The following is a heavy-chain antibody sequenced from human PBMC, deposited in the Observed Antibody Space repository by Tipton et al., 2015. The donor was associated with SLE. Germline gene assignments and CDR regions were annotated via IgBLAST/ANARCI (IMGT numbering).Heavy chain of an antibody. CDR1: GFTFSSYS. CDR3: ARADILTGASPHY. J-gene: IGHJ4*02. V-gene: IGHV3-21*01. CDR2: ISSSSSYM. D-gene: IGHD3-9*01. Sequence: SLRLSCAASGFTFSSYSMNWVRQAPGKGLEWVSCISSSSSYMYYADSVKGRFTISRDNAKNSLYLQMNSLRAEDTAVYYCARADILTGASPHYWGQGTLVTFSS.